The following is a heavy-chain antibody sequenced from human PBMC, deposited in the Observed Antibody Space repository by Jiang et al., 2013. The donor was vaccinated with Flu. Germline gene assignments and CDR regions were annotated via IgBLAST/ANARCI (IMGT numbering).Heavy chain of an antibody. D-gene: IGHD3-10*01. Sequence: GAEVKKPGASVKVSCKASGYTFTSYDINWVRQATGQGLEWMGWMNPNSGNTGYAQKFQGRVTMTRNTSVSTAYMELSSLRSEDTAVYYCARVSGSVWFGELSWGPPVKYYGMDVWGQGTTVTVSS. J-gene: IGHJ6*02. CDR2: MNPNSGNT. CDR3: ARVSGSVWFGELSWGPPVKYYGMDV. CDR1: GYTFTSYD. V-gene: IGHV1-8*02.